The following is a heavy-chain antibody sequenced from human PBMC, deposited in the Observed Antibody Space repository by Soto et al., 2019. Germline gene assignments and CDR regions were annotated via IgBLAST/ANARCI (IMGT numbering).Heavy chain of an antibody. CDR2: ISWNSGSI. D-gene: IGHD4-4*01. CDR1: GFTFDDYA. V-gene: IGHV3-9*01. CDR3: AKDKGYRTIDWYFDL. J-gene: IGHJ2*01. Sequence: EVQLVESGGGLVQPGRSLRLSCAASGFTFDDYAMHWVRQAPGKGLEWVSGISWNSGSIGYADSVKGRFTISRDNAKNSLYLQMNSLRAEDTALYYCAKDKGYRTIDWYFDLWGRGTLVTVSS.